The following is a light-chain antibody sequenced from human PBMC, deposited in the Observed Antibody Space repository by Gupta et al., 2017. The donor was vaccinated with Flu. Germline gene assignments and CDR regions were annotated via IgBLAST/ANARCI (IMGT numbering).Light chain of an antibody. V-gene: IGLV2-14*01. Sequence: ITISCTGTSSDVGGYEYVSWYQQHPGKAPKLLIFEVSNRTSGVSKRFSGSKSGNTASPTVLGLQAEDEADDYCNYYTTNNTLVVFGGGTKVTVL. J-gene: IGLJ2*01. CDR2: EVS. CDR1: SSDVGGYEY. CDR3: NYYTTNNTLVV.